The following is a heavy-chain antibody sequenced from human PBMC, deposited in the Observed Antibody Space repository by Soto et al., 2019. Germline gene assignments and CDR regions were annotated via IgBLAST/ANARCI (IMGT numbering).Heavy chain of an antibody. CDR2: IYYSGST. D-gene: IGHD3-3*01. CDR3: ARRGNYDFWSGYSLSHFDY. J-gene: IGHJ4*02. CDR1: GGSISSYY. Sequence: SETLSLTCTVSGGSISSYYWSWIRQPPGKGLEWIGYIYYSGSTNYNPSLKSRVTISVDTSKNQFSLKLSSVTAADTAAYYCARRGNYDFWSGYSLSHFDYWGQGTLVTVS. V-gene: IGHV4-59*08.